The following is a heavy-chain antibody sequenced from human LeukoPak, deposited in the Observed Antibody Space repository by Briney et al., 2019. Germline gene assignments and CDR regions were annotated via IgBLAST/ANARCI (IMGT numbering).Heavy chain of an antibody. J-gene: IGHJ3*02. V-gene: IGHV3-7*03. Sequence: GGSLRLSCAASGFTFRSFWMSWVRQAPGKRLEWVANIKQNGAEEYYMDSVKGRFTISRDNAKNSVYLQMDSLRVEDTAMYYCARYTAVSSPGAFDIWGQGTMVTVSS. CDR3: ARYTAVSSPGAFDI. CDR2: IKQNGAEE. CDR1: GFTFRSFW. D-gene: IGHD4-17*01.